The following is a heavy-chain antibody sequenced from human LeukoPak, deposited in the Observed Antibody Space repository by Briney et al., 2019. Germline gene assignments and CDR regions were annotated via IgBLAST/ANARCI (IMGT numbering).Heavy chain of an antibody. V-gene: IGHV3-30*04. CDR2: ISYDGRNE. D-gene: IGHD3-16*02. Sequence: GGSLRLSCAASGFTFSSYAMHWVRQAPGKGLEWVAVISYDGRNEYYADSVKGRFTIPRDNSKNTLYVQMNSLRAEDTAVYHCAKEMITFGGVIANDYWGQGTLVTVSS. CDR1: GFTFSSYA. CDR3: AKEMITFGGVIANDY. J-gene: IGHJ4*02.